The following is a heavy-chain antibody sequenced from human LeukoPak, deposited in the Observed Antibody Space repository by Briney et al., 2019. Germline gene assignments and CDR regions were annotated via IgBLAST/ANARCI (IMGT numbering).Heavy chain of an antibody. CDR3: ARDLIENYSFYPS. J-gene: IGHJ5*02. CDR2: VSVSGGST. V-gene: IGHV3-23*01. CDR1: AFTFSDCY. Sequence: TGGSLRLSCAASAFTFSDCYMSWIRQAPGKGLEWVSTVSVSGGSTYYADSVKGRFTISRDNSKNTLYLQMNSLRAEDTAVYYCARDLIENYSFYPSWGQGTLVTVSS. D-gene: IGHD3-10*01.